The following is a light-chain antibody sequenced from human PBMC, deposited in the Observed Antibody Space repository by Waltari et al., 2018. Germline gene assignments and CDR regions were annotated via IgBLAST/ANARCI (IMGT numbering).Light chain of an antibody. CDR1: SSDVGYYNR. CDR2: EVT. Sequence: QSALNQPPSVSGSPGQSVTISCTGTSSDVGYYNRVSWYQQPPGAAPKLMIYEVTNRPSGVPDRFSGSKSGNTASLTISGLQAEDEANYYCCSYTGSNTLVFGGGTKLTVL. CDR3: CSYTGSNTLV. J-gene: IGLJ2*01. V-gene: IGLV2-18*02.